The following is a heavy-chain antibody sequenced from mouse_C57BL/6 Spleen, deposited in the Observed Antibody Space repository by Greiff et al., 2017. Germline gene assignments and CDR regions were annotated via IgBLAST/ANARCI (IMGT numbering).Heavy chain of an antibody. D-gene: IGHD1-1*01. CDR2: IYPGDGDT. J-gene: IGHJ1*03. Sequence: VQLQQSGAELVKPGASVKISCKASGYAFSSYWMNWVKQRPGKGLEWIGQIYPGDGDTNYNGKFKGKATLTADKSSSTAYMQLSSLTSEDSAVYFCARSGVGSGPYFGVWGRGTAVTVST. CDR3: ARSGVGSGPYFGV. CDR1: GYAFSSYW. V-gene: IGHV1-80*01.